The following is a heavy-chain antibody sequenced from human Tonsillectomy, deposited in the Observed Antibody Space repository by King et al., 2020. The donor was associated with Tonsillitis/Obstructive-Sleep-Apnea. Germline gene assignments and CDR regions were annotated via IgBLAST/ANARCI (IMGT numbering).Heavy chain of an antibody. CDR2: INHSGST. CDR1: GGSFSGYY. J-gene: IGHJ4*02. CDR3: ARGRVDIVVVPAAESASETYYFDY. V-gene: IGHV4-34*01. Sequence: VQLQQWGAGLLKPSETLSLTCAVYGGSFSGYYWSWIRQPPGKGLEWIGEINHSGSTNYNPSLKSRVTISVDTSKNQFSLKLSSVSAADTAVFYCARGRVDIVVVPAAESASETYYFDYWGQGTLVTVSS. D-gene: IGHD2-2*03.